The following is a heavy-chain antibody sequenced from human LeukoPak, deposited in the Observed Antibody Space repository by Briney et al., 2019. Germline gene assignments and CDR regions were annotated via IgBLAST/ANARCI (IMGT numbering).Heavy chain of an antibody. CDR3: ARRHDYKASSFDI. V-gene: IGHV4-30-2*01. J-gene: IGHJ3*02. D-gene: IGHD4/OR15-4a*01. Sequence: PSQTLSLTCAVSGGPISSGDYSWSWIRQPPGKGLEWIGSIYHRGNTYYSPSLKSRVTISVDRSKSQFSLKLGSVTAADTAVYFRARRHDYKASSFDIWGQGTMVTVSS. CDR2: IYHRGNT. CDR1: GGPISSGDYS.